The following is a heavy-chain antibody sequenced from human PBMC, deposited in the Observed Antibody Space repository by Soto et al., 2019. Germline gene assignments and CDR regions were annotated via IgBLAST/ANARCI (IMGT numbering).Heavy chain of an antibody. D-gene: IGHD6-19*01. Sequence: EVQLVESGGGLVQPGESLRLSCVVSGFTISSYWMHWVRQAPGKGLVWVSRINGDGSSTNYADSVKGRFTISRDNAKNTLYLQMNTLRAEDTAVYYCAIAVAGPTAIVYWGQGNQVTVSS. CDR1: GFTISSYW. CDR3: AIAVAGPTAIVY. CDR2: INGDGSST. J-gene: IGHJ4*02. V-gene: IGHV3-74*01.